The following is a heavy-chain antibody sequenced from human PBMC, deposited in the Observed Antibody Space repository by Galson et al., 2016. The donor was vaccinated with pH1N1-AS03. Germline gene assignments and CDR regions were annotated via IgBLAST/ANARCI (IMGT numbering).Heavy chain of an antibody. CDR1: GFTFDYFY. Sequence: SLRLSCAASGFTFDYFYMSWIRQAPGKGLELISFISTAVITTHYADSLKGLFTISRDNANNSLYLEMTSLRPEDTAIYYCARNWNYFNLWGQGVLVTVSS. CDR3: ARNWNYFNL. J-gene: IGHJ4*02. D-gene: IGHD1-1*01. CDR2: ISTAVITT. V-gene: IGHV3-11*01.